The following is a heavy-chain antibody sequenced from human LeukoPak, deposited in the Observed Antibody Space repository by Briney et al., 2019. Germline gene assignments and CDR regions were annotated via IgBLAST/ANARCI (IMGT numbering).Heavy chain of an antibody. Sequence: GGSLRLSCAASGFTFSSYGMHWVRQAPGQGLEWVAFIQYDGNKKYYADSVKGRFTISRDNSKNTLYLQMNSLRAEDTAVYYCAKDQRFTAGGQGTLVTVSS. V-gene: IGHV3-30*02. CDR1: GFTFSSYG. J-gene: IGHJ4*02. CDR3: AKDQRFTA. CDR2: IQYDGNKK. D-gene: IGHD2-21*02.